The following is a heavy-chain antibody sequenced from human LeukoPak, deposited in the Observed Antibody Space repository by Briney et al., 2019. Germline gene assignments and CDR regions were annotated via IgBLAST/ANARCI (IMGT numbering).Heavy chain of an antibody. J-gene: IGHJ4*02. Sequence: PGGSLRLSCAASGFTFSTYEMYWVRQVPGTGLEWVSYISSTGSTKYYADSVKGRFTISRDNAKISLYLQMNSLRAEDTAVYYCATLTVASPFDYWGQGALVTVSS. V-gene: IGHV3-48*03. CDR2: ISSTGSTK. CDR1: GFTFSTYE. D-gene: IGHD5-12*01. CDR3: ATLTVASPFDY.